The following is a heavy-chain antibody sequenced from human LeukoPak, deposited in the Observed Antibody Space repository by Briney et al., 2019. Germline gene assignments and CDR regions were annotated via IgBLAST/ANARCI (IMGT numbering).Heavy chain of an antibody. CDR3: ARGIGSSGWYSAFDI. J-gene: IGHJ3*02. V-gene: IGHV1-2*02. Sequence: GASVKVSCKASGYTFTGYYMHWVRQAPGQGLEWMGWINPNSGGTNYAQKFQGRVTMTRDTSISTAYMELSRLRSDDTAVYYCARGIGSSGWYSAFDIWGQGTMVTVSS. D-gene: IGHD6-19*01. CDR1: GYTFTGYY. CDR2: INPNSGGT.